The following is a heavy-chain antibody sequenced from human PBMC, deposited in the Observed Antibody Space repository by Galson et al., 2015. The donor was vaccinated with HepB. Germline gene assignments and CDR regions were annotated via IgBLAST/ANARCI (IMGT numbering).Heavy chain of an antibody. CDR2: ISGSGGST. CDR3: AKASSITIFGVVTKNRGYFDY. Sequence: SLRLSCAASGFTFSSYAMSWVRQAPGKGLEWVSAISGSGGSTYYADSVKGRFTISRDNSKNTLYLQMNSLRAEDTAVYYCAKASSITIFGVVTKNRGYFDYWGQGTLVTVSS. V-gene: IGHV3-23*01. J-gene: IGHJ4*02. CDR1: GFTFSSYA. D-gene: IGHD3-3*01.